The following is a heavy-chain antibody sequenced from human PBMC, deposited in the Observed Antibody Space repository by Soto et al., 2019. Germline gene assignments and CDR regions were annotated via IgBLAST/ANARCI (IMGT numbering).Heavy chain of an antibody. J-gene: IGHJ5*02. Sequence: VSGPTLVNPTETLTLTCTVSGFSLSNAGMGVSWIRQPPGKALEWLAHIFSGDEKSYRTSLETRLTVSKETSKSQVVLTMTNMDPLDTATYYCARAVDRAISASWLHPCGQGTQVTVST. D-gene: IGHD5-18*01. V-gene: IGHV2-26*01. CDR3: ARAVDRAISASWLHP. CDR2: IFSGDEK. CDR1: GFSLSNAGMG.